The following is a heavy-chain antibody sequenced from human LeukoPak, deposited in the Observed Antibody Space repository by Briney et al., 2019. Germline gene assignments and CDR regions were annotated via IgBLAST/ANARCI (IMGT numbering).Heavy chain of an antibody. CDR1: GGSISSYY. D-gene: IGHD3-10*01. CDR3: ARDRARFGEFEIDP. J-gene: IGHJ5*02. V-gene: IGHV4-59*01. Sequence: SETLSLTCTVSGGSISSYYWSWIRQLPGKGLEWIGYIYYSGSTNYNPSLKSRVTISVDTSKNQFSLKLSSVTAADTAVYYCARDRARFGEFEIDPWGQGTLVTVSS. CDR2: IYYSGST.